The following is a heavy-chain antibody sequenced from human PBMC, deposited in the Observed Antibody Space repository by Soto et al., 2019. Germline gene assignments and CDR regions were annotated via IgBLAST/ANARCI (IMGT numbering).Heavy chain of an antibody. Sequence: QVQLVESGGGVVQPGRSLRLSCAASGFTFSSYGMHWVRQAPGKGLEWVAVIWYDGSNKYYADSVKGRFTISRDNSKNTLYLQMNSLRAEDTAVYYCAREGYAWDWYFDLWGRGTLVTVSS. D-gene: IGHD1-1*01. CDR2: IWYDGSNK. J-gene: IGHJ2*01. CDR1: GFTFSSYG. CDR3: AREGYAWDWYFDL. V-gene: IGHV3-33*01.